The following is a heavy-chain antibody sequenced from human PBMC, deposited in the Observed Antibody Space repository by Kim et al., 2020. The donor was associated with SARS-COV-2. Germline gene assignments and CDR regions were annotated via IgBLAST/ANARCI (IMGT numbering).Heavy chain of an antibody. CDR2: SRNKANSYTT. D-gene: IGHD1-1*01. CDR3: GRDEGGNELDY. V-gene: IGHV3-72*01. CDR1: GFTFSDPY. J-gene: IGHJ4*02. Sequence: GGSLRLSCAGSGFTFSDPYIDWVRQAPGKGLEWVGRSRNKANSYTTEYAASVKGRFTISRDDSKNTVYLQMNSLKIEDTAFYYCGRDEGGNELDYWGQGTLVTVSS.